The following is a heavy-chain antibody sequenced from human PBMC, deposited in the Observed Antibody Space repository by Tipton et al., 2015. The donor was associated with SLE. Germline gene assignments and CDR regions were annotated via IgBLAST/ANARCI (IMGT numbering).Heavy chain of an antibody. Sequence: TLSLTCTVSGGSIIGHHWSWIRQPPGKGLEWIGYIYHTGRTAYNPSLKSRVTMSVDTSKNQFSLKLSSVTAADTAVYYCARGDYDYIWGSYRYEAFDIWGQGTMVTVSS. J-gene: IGHJ3*02. V-gene: IGHV4-59*11. CDR3: ARGDYDYIWGSYRYEAFDI. CDR2: IYHTGRT. D-gene: IGHD3-16*02. CDR1: GGSIIGHH.